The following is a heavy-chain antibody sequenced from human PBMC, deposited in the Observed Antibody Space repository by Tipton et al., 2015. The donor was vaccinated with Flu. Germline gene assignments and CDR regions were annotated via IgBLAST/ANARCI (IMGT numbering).Heavy chain of an antibody. CDR1: GGSISSGGYY. Sequence: TLSLTCTVSGGSISSGGYYWSWIRQHPGKGLEWIGYIYYSGSTYYNPSLKSRVTISVDTSKNQFSLKLSSVTAADTAVYYCARDEGDCTNGVCYYYYGMDVWGQGTTVTVSS. V-gene: IGHV4-31*03. D-gene: IGHD2-8*01. CDR3: ARDEGDCTNGVCYYYYGMDV. J-gene: IGHJ6*02. CDR2: IYYSGST.